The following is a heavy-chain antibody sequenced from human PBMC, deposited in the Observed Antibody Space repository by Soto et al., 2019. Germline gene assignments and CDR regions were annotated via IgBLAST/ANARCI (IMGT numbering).Heavy chain of an antibody. D-gene: IGHD2-15*01. V-gene: IGHV1-8*01. J-gene: IGHJ6*02. CDR3: ARGVVVAATRAYYYYYYGMDV. Sequence: GPVKVSCKASGYTFTSYDINWVRQATGQGLEWMGWMNPNSGNTGYAQKFQGRVTMTTNASTSTAYVELSGLRSEDTAVYYCARGVVVAATRAYYYYYYGMDVWGQGTTVTVSS. CDR1: GYTFTSYD. CDR2: MNPNSGNT.